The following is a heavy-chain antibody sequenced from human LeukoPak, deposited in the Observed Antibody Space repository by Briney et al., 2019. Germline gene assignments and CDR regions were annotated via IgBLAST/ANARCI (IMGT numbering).Heavy chain of an antibody. J-gene: IGHJ3*02. V-gene: IGHV1-18*01. CDR2: ISAYNGNT. CDR1: GYTFTSYG. Sequence: ASVKVSCKASGYTFTSYGISWVRQAPGQGLEWMGWISAYNGNTNYAQKLQGRVTMTTDTSTSTAYMELRSLRSDDTAVYYCAGTVGILTGYYYPYDAFDIWGQGTMVTVSS. D-gene: IGHD3-9*01. CDR3: AGTVGILTGYYYPYDAFDI.